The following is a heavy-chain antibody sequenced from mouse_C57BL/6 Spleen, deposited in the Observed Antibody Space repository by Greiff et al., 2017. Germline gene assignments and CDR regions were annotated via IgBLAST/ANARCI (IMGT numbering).Heavy chain of an antibody. J-gene: IGHJ2*01. Sequence: EVKLMESGGGLVKPGGSLKLSCAASGFTFSSYAMSWVRQTPEKRLEWVATISDGGSYTYYPDNVKGRFTISRDNAKNNLYLQMSHLKSEDTAMYYCARVGSSYPYYFDYWGQGTTLTVSS. CDR2: ISDGGSYT. CDR1: GFTFSSYA. V-gene: IGHV5-4*03. D-gene: IGHD1-1*01. CDR3: ARVGSSYPYYFDY.